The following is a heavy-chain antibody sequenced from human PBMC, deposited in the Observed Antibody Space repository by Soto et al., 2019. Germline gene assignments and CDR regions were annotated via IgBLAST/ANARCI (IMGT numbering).Heavy chain of an antibody. CDR2: ITPKSGDT. CDR1: GYTFTHYF. J-gene: IGHJ4*02. D-gene: IGHD3-10*01. Sequence: QVRLVQSGPGVRRPGASVTVSCKASGYTFTHYFIHWVRRAPGQGLEWMGYITPKSGDTHFSQTFRGRVSMTVDTSTDTASVGLSSLKSDDTAVYFCARVPGHKNSRGDFWGQGTPITVSS. V-gene: IGHV1-2*02. CDR3: ARVPGHKNSRGDF.